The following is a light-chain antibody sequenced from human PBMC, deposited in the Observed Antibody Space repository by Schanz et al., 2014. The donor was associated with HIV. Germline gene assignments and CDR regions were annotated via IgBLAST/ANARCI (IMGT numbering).Light chain of an antibody. Sequence: EIVLTQSPGTLSLSPGERATLSCRASQSVSSSYLAWYQQKPAQAPRLLIHGASNRATGIPDRFSGSGSGTDFTLTISRLEPEDFAVYYCHHYGTSPPAFTFGPGTKVDIK. CDR3: HHYGTSPPAFT. V-gene: IGKV3-20*01. CDR1: QSVSSSY. J-gene: IGKJ3*01. CDR2: GAS.